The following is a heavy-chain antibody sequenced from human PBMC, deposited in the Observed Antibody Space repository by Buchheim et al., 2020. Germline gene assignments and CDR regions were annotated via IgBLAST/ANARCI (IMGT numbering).Heavy chain of an antibody. CDR2: ISYDGSNK. CDR3: ARDLGDYYDSSGFYGMDV. CDR1: GFTFSSYA. D-gene: IGHD3-22*01. V-gene: IGHV3-30*04. Sequence: QVQLVESGGGVVQPGRSLRLSCAASGFTFSSYAMHWVRQAPGKGLEWVAVISYDGSNKYYADSVKGRFTISRDNSKNTLYLQMNSLRAEDTAAYYCARDLGDYYDSSGFYGMDVWGQGTT. J-gene: IGHJ6*02.